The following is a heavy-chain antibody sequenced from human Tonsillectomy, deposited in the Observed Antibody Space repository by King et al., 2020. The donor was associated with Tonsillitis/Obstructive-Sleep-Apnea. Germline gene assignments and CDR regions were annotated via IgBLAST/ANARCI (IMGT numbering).Heavy chain of an antibody. D-gene: IGHD3-22*01. V-gene: IGHV3-30*04. CDR3: ATNLPPSTDSSAYYFDY. J-gene: IGHJ4*02. Sequence: VQLVESGGGVVQPGRSLRLSCAASGFTFSSYGMHWVRQAPGKGLEWVAVISYDGSKKYYADCMKGRFTISRDNSKKTLYLQMNSLSAEDTAVYYCATNLPPSTDSSAYYFDYWGQGTLVTVSS. CDR1: GFTFSSYG. CDR2: ISYDGSKK.